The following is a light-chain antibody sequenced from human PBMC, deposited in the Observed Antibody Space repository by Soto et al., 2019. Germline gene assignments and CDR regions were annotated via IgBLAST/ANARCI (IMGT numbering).Light chain of an antibody. Sequence: EIVLTQSPGTLSLSPGERATLSCRASQSVSSSYLAWYQQKPGQAPRLLIYGASSRATGIPDRFSGSGSGTDFTLAISRLEPEDLAGYYCQQYGSSPAFGQGTKVEIK. J-gene: IGKJ1*01. CDR1: QSVSSSY. CDR3: QQYGSSPA. V-gene: IGKV3-20*01. CDR2: GAS.